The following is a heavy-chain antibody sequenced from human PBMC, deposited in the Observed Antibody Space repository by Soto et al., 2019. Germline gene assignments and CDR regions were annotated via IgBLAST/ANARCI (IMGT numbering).Heavy chain of an antibody. CDR2: VYPSDSDT. V-gene: IGHV5-51*01. CDR1: GYNFDGYW. D-gene: IGHD6-19*01. J-gene: IGHJ4*02. Sequence: GEYLKISCKGSGYNFDGYWIAWVRQMPGKGLELMGIVYPSDSDTRYMPSFQGQVTISADKSISSAYLQWSSLRASDTPLYYCARGAVSTRSFDYLGQGTPVTVSS. CDR3: ARGAVSTRSFDY.